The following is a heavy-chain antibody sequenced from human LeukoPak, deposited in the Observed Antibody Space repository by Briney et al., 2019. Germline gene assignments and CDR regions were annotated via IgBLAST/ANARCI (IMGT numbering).Heavy chain of an antibody. CDR3: SRVITMIARNWFDP. Sequence: GASVKVSCKASGYTFTSYGISWVRQAPGQGLEWMGWISAYNGNTNYAQKLQGRVTMTTDTSTSTAYMELRSLRSDDTAVYYCSRVITMIARNWFDPWGQGTLVTVSS. D-gene: IGHD3-22*01. V-gene: IGHV1-18*01. J-gene: IGHJ5*02. CDR2: ISAYNGNT. CDR1: GYTFTSYG.